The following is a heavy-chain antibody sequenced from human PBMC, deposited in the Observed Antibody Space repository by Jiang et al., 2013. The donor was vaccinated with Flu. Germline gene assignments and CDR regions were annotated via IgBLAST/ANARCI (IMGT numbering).Heavy chain of an antibody. D-gene: IGHD1-26*01. Sequence: SGAEVKKPGASVKVSCKASGYTFTSYAMHWVRQAPGQRLEWMGWINAGNGNTKYSQKFQGRVTITRDTSASTAYMELSSLRSEGTAVYYCARTDSGSYYGCDYWGQGTLVTVSS. CDR3: ARTDSGSYYGCDY. J-gene: IGHJ4*02. V-gene: IGHV1-3*01. CDR2: INAGNGNT. CDR1: GYTFTSYA.